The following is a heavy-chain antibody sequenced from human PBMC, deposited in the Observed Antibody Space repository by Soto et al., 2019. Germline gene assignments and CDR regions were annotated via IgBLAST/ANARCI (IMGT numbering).Heavy chain of an antibody. Sequence: QVQLVQSGAEVKKPGASVMVSCKASGYTFASYAISWMQQAPGQGPEWMGWISAYNGNTNHAQKHPGRVPMTTATSTRTAYIEPWSLGTDETGLYYCARDPPPPDDWGQGTLVTVSS. V-gene: IGHV1-18*01. CDR3: ARDPPPPDD. CDR2: ISAYNGNT. CDR1: GYTFASYA. J-gene: IGHJ4*02.